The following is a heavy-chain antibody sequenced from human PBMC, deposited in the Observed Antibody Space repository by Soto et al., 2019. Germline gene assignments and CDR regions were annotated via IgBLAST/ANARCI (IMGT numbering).Heavy chain of an antibody. CDR2: IYYSGST. V-gene: IGHV4-59*07. Sequence: SDTLSLTCTVSGSSISSYSWSWIRQPPGKGLECIGYIYYSGSTNYNPSLTSRVTLSLGTSKNQSSLKLSSVTAADAAVDYCARYLGESSGWFYYWWKGSLVTVSS. CDR3: ARYLGESSGWFYY. J-gene: IGHJ4*02. D-gene: IGHD6-19*01. CDR1: GSSISSYS.